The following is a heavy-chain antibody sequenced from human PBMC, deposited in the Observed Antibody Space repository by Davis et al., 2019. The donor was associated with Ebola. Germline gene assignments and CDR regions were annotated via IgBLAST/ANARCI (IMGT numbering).Heavy chain of an antibody. CDR2: IGTAGDT. D-gene: IGHD3-3*01. Sequence: GGSLRLSCVASGFTSSSYDMHWVRQATGKGLEWVSAIGTAGDTYYPGSVKGRFTISRDNSKNTLFLQLNSLRVEDTALYYCVSGENGDYWGQGTQVTVSS. V-gene: IGHV3-13*01. CDR3: VSGENGDY. J-gene: IGHJ4*02. CDR1: GFTSSSYD.